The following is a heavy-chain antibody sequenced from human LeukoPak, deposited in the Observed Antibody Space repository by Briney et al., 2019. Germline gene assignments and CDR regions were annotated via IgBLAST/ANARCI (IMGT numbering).Heavy chain of an antibody. V-gene: IGHV4-4*02. CDR1: GGSISSSNW. J-gene: IGHJ4*02. CDR3: ARGRVYGSGSYYINY. Sequence: SGTLSLTCAVSGGSISSSNWWSWVRQPPGKGLEWIGEINHSGYTNYNPSLKSRVTISVDTSKNQFSLKLSSVTAADTAVYYCARGRVYGSGSYYINYWGQGTLVTVSS. CDR2: INHSGYT. D-gene: IGHD3-10*01.